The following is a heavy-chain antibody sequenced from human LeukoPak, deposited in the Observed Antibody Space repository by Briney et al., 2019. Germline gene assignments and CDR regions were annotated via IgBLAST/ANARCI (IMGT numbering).Heavy chain of an antibody. D-gene: IGHD6-6*01. V-gene: IGHV3-11*03. CDR3: AKWKYSNSGIDDY. Sequence: GGSLRLSCAASGFTFSDYYMTWIRQAPGKGLEWVSYISSSSNNIHYANSVRGRFTISRDNSKNMLYLQMNSLRAEDTAVYYCAKWKYSNSGIDDYWGQGTLVTVSS. CDR1: GFTFSDYY. J-gene: IGHJ4*02. CDR2: ISSSSNNI.